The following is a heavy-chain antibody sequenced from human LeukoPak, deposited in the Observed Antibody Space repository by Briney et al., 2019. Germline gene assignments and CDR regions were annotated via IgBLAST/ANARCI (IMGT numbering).Heavy chain of an antibody. D-gene: IGHD3-10*02. J-gene: IGHJ6*02. CDR2: IRQDGNEK. Sequence: GGSLRLSCAASGFTFSNYWMSWVRQAPGKGLEWVANIRQDGNEKYYVDSVKGRFTISRDNAKISLYLQMNSLRAKDTAIYYCARDVRLRSMDVWGQGTTVTVSS. CDR3: ARDVRLRSMDV. V-gene: IGHV3-7*03. CDR1: GFTFSNYW.